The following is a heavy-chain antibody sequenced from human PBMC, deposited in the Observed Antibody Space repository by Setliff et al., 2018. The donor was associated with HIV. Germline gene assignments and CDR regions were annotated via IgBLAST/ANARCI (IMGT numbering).Heavy chain of an antibody. CDR1: GYTFTSYG. D-gene: IGHD1-26*01. CDR2: ISAYNGNT. CDR3: ARFKGKGQVGATPAPFDI. Sequence: GASVKVSCKASGYTFTSYGISSVRQAPGQGLEWMGWISAYNGNTNYAQKLQGRVTMTTDTSTSTAYIELRSLRSDDTAVYYCARFKGKGQVGATPAPFDIWGQGTMVTVSS. J-gene: IGHJ3*02. V-gene: IGHV1-18*01.